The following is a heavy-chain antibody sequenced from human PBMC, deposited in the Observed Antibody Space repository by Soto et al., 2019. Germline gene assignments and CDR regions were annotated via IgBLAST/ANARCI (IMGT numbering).Heavy chain of an antibody. D-gene: IGHD3-3*02. CDR2: IMPVFATP. CDR3: ARDKDRQQLGGNYYYILDV. V-gene: IGHV1-69*12. CDR1: GGTFSTSA. J-gene: IGHJ6*02. Sequence: QVQLVQSGAEVKKPGSSVKVSCKASGGTFSTSAISWVRQAPGQGLEWVGGIMPVFATPDYAQKFQGRVTISEDESTTTAYLELTSLRTDDTAVYYCARDKDRQQLGGNYYYILDVWGQGTAINVSS.